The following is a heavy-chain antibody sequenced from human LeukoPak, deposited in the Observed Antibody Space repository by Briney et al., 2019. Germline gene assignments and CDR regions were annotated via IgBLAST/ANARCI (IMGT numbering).Heavy chain of an antibody. CDR1: GFTFSSYA. Sequence: GGSLRLSCAASGFTFSSYAMSWVRQAPGKGLEWVSAISGSGGSTYYADSVKGRFTISRDNSKNTLYLQMNSLRAEDTAVYYCAKDRGYYDSSGYYGDYWGQGTLVTVSS. CDR3: AKDRGYYDSSGYYGDY. V-gene: IGHV3-23*01. CDR2: ISGSGGST. D-gene: IGHD3-22*01. J-gene: IGHJ4*02.